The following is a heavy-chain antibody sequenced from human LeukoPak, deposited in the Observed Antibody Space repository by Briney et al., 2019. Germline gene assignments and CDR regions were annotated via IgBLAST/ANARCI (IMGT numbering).Heavy chain of an antibody. D-gene: IGHD2-15*01. CDR1: GFTFSSYE. Sequence: GGSLRLSCAASGFTFSSYEMNWVRQAPGKGREWVSYISSSGSTIYYADSVKGRFTVSRDNAKNSMYLKMNSLRAEDTAVYYCATFPAEGYCSGGSCYSEDYWGQGTLVTVSS. V-gene: IGHV3-48*03. J-gene: IGHJ4*02. CDR2: ISSSGSTI. CDR3: ATFPAEGYCSGGSCYSEDY.